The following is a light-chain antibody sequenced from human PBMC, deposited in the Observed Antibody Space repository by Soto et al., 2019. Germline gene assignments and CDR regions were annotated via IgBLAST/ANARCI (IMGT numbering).Light chain of an antibody. J-gene: IGKJ2*01. CDR3: RHYNTYSPPYT. CDR2: KAS. CDR1: QSISYW. Sequence: DIQMTQSPSTLSASVGDRVTITCRASQSISYWLAWYQQKPGKAPNLLIYKASSLESGVPSRFSGSGSGTEFTLTISSLQPDDFATYYCRHYNTYSPPYTFGQGTKLESK. V-gene: IGKV1-5*03.